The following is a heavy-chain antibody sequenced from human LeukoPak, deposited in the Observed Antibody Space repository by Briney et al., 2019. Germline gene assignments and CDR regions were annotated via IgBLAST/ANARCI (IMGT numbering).Heavy chain of an antibody. Sequence: SETLSLTCTVSGGSISSGAYYWSWIRQHPGKGLEWIGYIYNSGSTYYNPSLKSRVTISVDTSKNQFSLRLSSVTAADTAVYYCARRVFSSRDAFDIWGQGTMVTVSS. CDR2: IYNSGST. J-gene: IGHJ3*02. CDR3: ARRVFSSRDAFDI. V-gene: IGHV4-31*03. D-gene: IGHD6-19*01. CDR1: GGSISSGAYY.